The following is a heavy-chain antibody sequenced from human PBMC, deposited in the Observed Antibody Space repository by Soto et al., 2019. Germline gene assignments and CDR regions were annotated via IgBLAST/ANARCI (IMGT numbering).Heavy chain of an antibody. J-gene: IGHJ6*02. Sequence: QVQLVQSGAGVKKPGSSVKVSCKASGGTFSSYAISWVRQAPGQGLEWMGGIIPIFGTANYAQKFQGRVTITADESTSTAYMELSSLRSEDTAVYYCAREPAYCGGDCYSTRFYYYYGMDVWGQGTTVTVSS. D-gene: IGHD2-21*02. V-gene: IGHV1-69*12. CDR1: GGTFSSYA. CDR2: IIPIFGTA. CDR3: AREPAYCGGDCYSTRFYYYYGMDV.